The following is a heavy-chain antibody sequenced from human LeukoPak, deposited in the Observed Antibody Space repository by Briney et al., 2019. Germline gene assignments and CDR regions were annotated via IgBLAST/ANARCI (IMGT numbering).Heavy chain of an antibody. CDR2: ISWNSGSI. Sequence: SGGSLRLSCAASGFTFDDYAMHWVRQAPGKGLEWVSGISWNSGSIGYADSVKGRFTISRDNAKNSLYLQMNSLRAEDTALYYCARSSFGDYVNNWGQGTLVTVSS. CDR1: GFTFDDYA. V-gene: IGHV3-9*01. J-gene: IGHJ4*02. D-gene: IGHD3-10*01. CDR3: ARSSFGDYVNN.